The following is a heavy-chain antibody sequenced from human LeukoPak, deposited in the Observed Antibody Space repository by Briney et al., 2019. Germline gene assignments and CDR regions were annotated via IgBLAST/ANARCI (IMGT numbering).Heavy chain of an antibody. V-gene: IGHV1-18*01. CDR1: GYTFSSFG. J-gene: IGHJ3*02. CDR2: ISAYNGNT. D-gene: IGHD6-19*01. Sequence: ASVKVSCKASGYTFSSFGISWVRQAPGQGFEWMGWISAYNGNTNFAQKFQERVTMTTDTSTSTAYMELRSLRSDDTAVYYCVRDRWGYSSGWLLLGDAFDIWGQGTMVTVSS. CDR3: VRDRWGYSSGWLLLGDAFDI.